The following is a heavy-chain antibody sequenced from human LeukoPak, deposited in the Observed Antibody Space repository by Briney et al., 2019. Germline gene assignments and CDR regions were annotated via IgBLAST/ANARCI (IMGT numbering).Heavy chain of an antibody. D-gene: IGHD2-15*01. J-gene: IGHJ6*03. V-gene: IGHV1-69*05. CDR3: ARARLGYCSGGSCYSSNPGYYYYMDV. Sequence: ASVKVSCKASGGTFSSYAISWVRQAPGQGLGWMGGIIPIFGTANYAQKFQGRVTITTDESTSTAYMELSSLRSEDTAVYYCARARLGYCSGGSCYSSNPGYYYYMDVWGKGTTVTVSS. CDR2: IIPIFGTA. CDR1: GGTFSSYA.